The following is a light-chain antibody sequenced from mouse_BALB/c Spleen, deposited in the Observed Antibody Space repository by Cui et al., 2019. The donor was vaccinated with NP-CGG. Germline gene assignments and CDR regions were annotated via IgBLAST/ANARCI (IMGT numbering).Light chain of an antibody. CDR2: GTN. Sequence: AAVAQESAPTTSPGETVTLTCRSSTGAVTTSNYANWVQEKPDHLFTGLIGGTNNRPPGVPARFSGSLIGDKAALTITGAQTEDEAIYFCALWYSNHWVFGGGTKLTVL. J-gene: IGLJ1*01. CDR1: TGAVTTSNY. CDR3: ALWYSNHWV. V-gene: IGLV1*01.